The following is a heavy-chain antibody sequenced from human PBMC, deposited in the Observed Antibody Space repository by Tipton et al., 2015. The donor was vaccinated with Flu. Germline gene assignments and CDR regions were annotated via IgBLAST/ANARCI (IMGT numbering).Heavy chain of an antibody. CDR1: GFTFSDFW. V-gene: IGHV3-7*01. Sequence: SLRLSCGASGFTFSDFWMYWVRQAPGKGLEWVANINQGGSEKYYVDSVKGRFTISRDNAKNSLHLQMNSLRAEDTAVYYCARTRGGYCSSSSCYADYFDYWGQGTLVTVSS. CDR2: INQGGSEK. CDR3: ARTRGGYCSSSSCYADYFDY. D-gene: IGHD2-2*01. J-gene: IGHJ4*02.